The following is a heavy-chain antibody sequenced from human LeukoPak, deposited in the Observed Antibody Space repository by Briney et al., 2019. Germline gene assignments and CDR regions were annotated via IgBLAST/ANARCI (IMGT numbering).Heavy chain of an antibody. Sequence: SETLSLTCNVSGASIRSYYWSWIRQPPGRGLEWIGYIYYSGSTNYNPSLKSRVTISIDTSKNQFSLKLSSVTAADTAVYYCARTSLWFGELISHDYWGQGTLVTVSS. CDR1: GASIRSYY. D-gene: IGHD3-10*01. J-gene: IGHJ4*02. CDR3: ARTSLWFGELISHDY. CDR2: IYYSGST. V-gene: IGHV4-59*01.